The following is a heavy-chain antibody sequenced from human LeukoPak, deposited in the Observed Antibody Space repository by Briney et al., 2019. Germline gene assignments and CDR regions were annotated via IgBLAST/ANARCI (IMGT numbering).Heavy chain of an antibody. V-gene: IGHV4-59*08. CDR3: ARQGVVTDNWFDP. J-gene: IGHJ5*02. Sequence: SETLSLTCTVSGGSISSYFLSWIRQPPGKGLEWIGCIYYSGSTNYNPSLKSRVTISVDTSRNQFSLKLNSVTAADTAVYYCARQGVVTDNWFDPWGQGTLVTVSS. CDR2: IYYSGST. D-gene: IGHD2-21*02. CDR1: GGSISSYF.